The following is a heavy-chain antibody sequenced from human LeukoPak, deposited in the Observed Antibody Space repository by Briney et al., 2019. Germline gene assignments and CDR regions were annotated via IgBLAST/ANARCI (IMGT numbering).Heavy chain of an antibody. Sequence: GGSLRLSCAASGFTFSSYAMNWVRQAPGKGLEGVSGTSGSGSSTYYADPVKVPFTISRDNSKNTLSLQMNSLRAEETAVYYCARGLSGTYFALDYWGQGTRVTVSS. J-gene: IGHJ4*02. CDR2: TSGSGSST. V-gene: IGHV3-23*01. CDR1: GFTFSSYA. D-gene: IGHD3-10*01. CDR3: ARGLSGTYFALDY.